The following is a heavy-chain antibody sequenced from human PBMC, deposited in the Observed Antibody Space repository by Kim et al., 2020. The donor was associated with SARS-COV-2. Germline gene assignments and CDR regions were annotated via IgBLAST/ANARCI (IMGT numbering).Heavy chain of an antibody. V-gene: IGHV3-33*01. CDR2: IWYDGSNK. CDR3: ARDLLGWRKPGAFDI. J-gene: IGHJ3*02. CDR1: GFTFSSYG. D-gene: IGHD2-15*01. Sequence: GGSLRLSCAASGFTFSSYGMHWVRQAPGKGLEWVAVIWYDGSNKYYADSVKGRFTISRDNSKNTLYLQMNSLRAEDTAVYYCARDLLGWRKPGAFDIWGQGTMVTVSS.